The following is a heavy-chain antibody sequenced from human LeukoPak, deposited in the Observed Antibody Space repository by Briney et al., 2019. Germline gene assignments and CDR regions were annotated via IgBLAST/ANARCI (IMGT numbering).Heavy chain of an antibody. CDR1: GGSISSHY. J-gene: IGHJ5*02. D-gene: IGHD3-3*01. Sequence: PSETLSLTCTVSGGSISSHYWSWIRQPPGKGLEWIGYIYYSGSTNYNPSLKSRVTISVDTSKNQLSLKLSSVTAADTAVYYCARLGAYYDFWSGYYTLNWFDPWGQGTLVTVSS. CDR2: IYYSGST. CDR3: ARLGAYYDFWSGYYTLNWFDP. V-gene: IGHV4-59*11.